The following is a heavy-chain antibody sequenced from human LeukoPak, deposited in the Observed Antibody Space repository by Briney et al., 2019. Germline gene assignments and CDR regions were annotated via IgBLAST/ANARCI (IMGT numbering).Heavy chain of an antibody. CDR2: IYYSGST. CDR3: ARIGGDCSSTSCYNVTVDFDGNWYFDL. Sequence: SETLSLTCTVPGGSISSSSYYWGWIRQPPGKGLEWIGSIYYSGSTYYNPSLKSRVTISVDTSKNQFSLKLSSVTAADAAVYYCARIGGDCSSTSCYNVTVDFDGNWYFDLWGRGTLVTVSS. CDR1: GGSISSSSYY. D-gene: IGHD2-2*01. J-gene: IGHJ2*01. V-gene: IGHV4-39*01.